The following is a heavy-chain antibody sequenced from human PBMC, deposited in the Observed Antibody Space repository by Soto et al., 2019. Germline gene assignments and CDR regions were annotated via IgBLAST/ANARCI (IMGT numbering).Heavy chain of an antibody. D-gene: IGHD6-19*01. CDR3: ARRSIAVAGTHWFDP. J-gene: IGHJ5*02. CDR1: GGSISSSSYY. V-gene: IGHV4-39*01. CDR2: IYYSGST. Sequence: PSETLSLTCTVSGGSISSSSYYWGWIRQPPGKGLEWIGSIYYSGSTYYNPSLKSRVTISVDTSKNQFSLKLSSVTAADTAVYYCARRSIAVAGTHWFDPWGQGTLVTVSS.